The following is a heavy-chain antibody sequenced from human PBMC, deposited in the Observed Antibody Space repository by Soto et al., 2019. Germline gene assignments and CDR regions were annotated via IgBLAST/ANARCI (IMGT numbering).Heavy chain of an antibody. CDR2: IYYSGST. CDR1: GGSLGSYY. D-gene: IGHD3-3*01. V-gene: IGHV4-39*01. CDR3: ARRYYDFWSGYYTYYYGMDV. Sequence: PLETLSLTCTVSGGSLGSYYWGWIRQPPGKGLEWIGSIYYSGSTYYNPSLKSRVTISVDRSKNQFSLKLSSVTAADTAVYYCARRYYDFWSGYYTYYYGMDVWGQGTTVTVSS. J-gene: IGHJ6*02.